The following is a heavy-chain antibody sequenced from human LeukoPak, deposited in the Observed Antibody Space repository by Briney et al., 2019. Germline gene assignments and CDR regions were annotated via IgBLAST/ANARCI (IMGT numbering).Heavy chain of an antibody. V-gene: IGHV3-30*02. CDR2: IRYDGSNK. CDR3: AKEGYYGSGSYYLSLDY. Sequence: GGSLRLSCAASGFTFSSYGMHWVRQAPGKGLDWVAFIRYDGSNKYYADSVKGRFTISRDNSKNTLYLQMNSLRAEDTAVYYCAKEGYYGSGSYYLSLDYWGQGTLVTVSS. CDR1: GFTFSSYG. D-gene: IGHD3-10*01. J-gene: IGHJ4*02.